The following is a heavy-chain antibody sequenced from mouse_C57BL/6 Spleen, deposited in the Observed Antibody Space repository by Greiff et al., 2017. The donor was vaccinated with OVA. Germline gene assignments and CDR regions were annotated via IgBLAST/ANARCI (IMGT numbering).Heavy chain of an antibody. Sequence: DVQLQESGPGLVKPSQSLSLTCSVTGYSITSGYYWNWIRQFPGNKLEWMGYISYDGSNNYNPSLKNRISITRDTSKNQFFLKLNSVTTEDTATYYCARNLGLRRSYAMDYWGQGTSVTVSS. CDR3: ARNLGLRRSYAMDY. CDR2: ISYDGSN. V-gene: IGHV3-6*01. J-gene: IGHJ4*01. CDR1: GYSITSGYY. D-gene: IGHD2-4*01.